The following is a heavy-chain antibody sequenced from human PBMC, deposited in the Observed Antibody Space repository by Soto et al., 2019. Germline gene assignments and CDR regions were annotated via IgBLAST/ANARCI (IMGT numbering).Heavy chain of an antibody. V-gene: IGHV1-69*13. Sequence: SVKVSCKASGGTFSSYAISWVRQAPGQGLEWMGGIIPIFGTANYAQKFQGRVTITADESTSTAYMELSSLRSEDTAVYYCATTASTYYDILTGYYTPPTKHYYYYGMAVWGQGTRVTFSS. CDR3: ATTASTYYDILTGYYTPPTKHYYYYGMAV. CDR2: IIPIFGTA. D-gene: IGHD3-9*01. CDR1: GGTFSSYA. J-gene: IGHJ6*02.